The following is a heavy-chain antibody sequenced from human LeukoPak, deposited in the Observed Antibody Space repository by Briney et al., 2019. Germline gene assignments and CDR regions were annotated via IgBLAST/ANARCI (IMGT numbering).Heavy chain of an antibody. D-gene: IGHD5-18*01. J-gene: IGHJ3*02. V-gene: IGHV3-21*01. CDR3: ARPVGYSYGTDAFDI. Sequence: GGSLRLSCAASGFTFSSYSMNRVRQAPGKGLEWGSSISSSSSYIYYADSVKGRFTISRDNAKNSLYLQMNSLRAEDTAVYYCARPVGYSYGTDAFDIWGQGTMVTVSS. CDR2: ISSSSSYI. CDR1: GFTFSSYS.